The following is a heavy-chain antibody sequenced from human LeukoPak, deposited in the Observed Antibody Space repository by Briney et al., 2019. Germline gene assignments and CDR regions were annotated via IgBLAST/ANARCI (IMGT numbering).Heavy chain of an antibody. CDR1: VGSISIYD. D-gene: IGHD2-8*01. Sequence: SETPSLTCTIPVGSISIYDWSWIRETLGKGREWSSYTYYSGSTNYKPTLKCRVTISVDTSKNQFSLKLSSVTAADTAVYYCARGGYCTNGVCYHDAFDIWGQGTMVTASS. CDR3: ARGGYCTNGVCYHDAFDI. J-gene: IGHJ3*02. V-gene: IGHV4-59*01. CDR2: TYYSGST.